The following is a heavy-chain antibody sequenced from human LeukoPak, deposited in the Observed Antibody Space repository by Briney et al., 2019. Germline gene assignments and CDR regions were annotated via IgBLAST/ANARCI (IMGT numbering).Heavy chain of an antibody. CDR1: GYTFTSYY. CDR2: INPSGGST. Sequence: ASVKVSCKASGYTFTSYYMHWVRQAPGQGLEWMGIINPSGGSTSYAQKFQGRVTMTRDTSTSTVYMELSSLRSEDTAVYYCARAGWIQLWLAHFDYWGQGTPVTVSS. J-gene: IGHJ4*02. V-gene: IGHV1-46*01. D-gene: IGHD5-18*01. CDR3: ARAGWIQLWLAHFDY.